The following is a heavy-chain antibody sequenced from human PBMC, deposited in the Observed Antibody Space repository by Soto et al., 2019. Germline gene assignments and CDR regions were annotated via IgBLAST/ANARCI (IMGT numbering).Heavy chain of an antibody. D-gene: IGHD6-19*01. CDR1: GGTFSSYA. J-gene: IGHJ5*02. Sequence: SVKVSCKASGGTFSSYAISWVRQAPGQGLEWMGGIIPIFGTANYAQKFQGRVTITADESTSTAYMELSSLRSEDTAVYYCERSFVWIAVAASKWFDPWGQGTLVTVSS. CDR3: ERSFVWIAVAASKWFDP. V-gene: IGHV1-69*13. CDR2: IIPIFGTA.